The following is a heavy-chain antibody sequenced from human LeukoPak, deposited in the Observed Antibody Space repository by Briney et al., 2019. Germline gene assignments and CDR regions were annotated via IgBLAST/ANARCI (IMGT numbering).Heavy chain of an antibody. CDR1: GFTFSNYW. Sequence: GGSLRLSCAASGFTFSNYWMHWVRQAPGKGLVWVSRIKSDGSSTNYADSVKGRFTISRDNSKNTLYLQMNSLRAEDTAVYYCARGNYYDSSGYLDYWGQGTLVTVSS. CDR2: IKSDGSST. CDR3: ARGNYYDSSGYLDY. D-gene: IGHD3-22*01. J-gene: IGHJ4*02. V-gene: IGHV3-74*01.